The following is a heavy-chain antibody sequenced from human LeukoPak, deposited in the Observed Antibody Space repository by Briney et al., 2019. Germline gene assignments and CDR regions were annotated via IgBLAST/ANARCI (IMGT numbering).Heavy chain of an antibody. D-gene: IGHD3-22*01. CDR2: FYYSGST. J-gene: IGHJ6*03. Sequence: SETLSLTCTVSGGSISSYFWGWIRQPPGKGLEWIGSFYYSGSTYYNPSLKSRVTISVDTSKNQFSLKLSSVTAADTAVYYCARDYEGNYFYYMDVWGKGTTVTVSS. CDR3: ARDYEGNYFYYMDV. CDR1: GGSISSYF. V-gene: IGHV4-39*07.